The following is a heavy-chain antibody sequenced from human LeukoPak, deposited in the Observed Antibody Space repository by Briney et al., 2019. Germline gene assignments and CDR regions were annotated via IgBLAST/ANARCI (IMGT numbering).Heavy chain of an antibody. Sequence: GRSLRLSCAASGFTFGDFAISWVRQAAGKGLEWIGFIRSKNYGGRTEYAASVKGRFTISRDDSKSIAYLQMNSLETEDTAAYYCTRGSGNDYWGQGTLVTVSS. CDR3: TRGSGNDY. D-gene: IGHD3-10*01. CDR1: GFTFGDFA. CDR2: IRSKNYGGRT. V-gene: IGHV3-49*04. J-gene: IGHJ4*02.